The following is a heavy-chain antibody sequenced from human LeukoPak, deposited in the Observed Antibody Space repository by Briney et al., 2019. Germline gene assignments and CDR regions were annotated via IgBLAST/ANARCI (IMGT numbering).Heavy chain of an antibody. CDR1: GGSISSYY. J-gene: IGHJ6*03. CDR3: ARTGYCSSASCYTASRPYYYYYMDV. V-gene: IGHV4-4*07. Sequence: SETVSLTCTVSGGSISSYYWSWIRQPAGKGLEWIGRIYTSGSTNYNPSLKSRVTISVDTSKNQFSLKLSSVTAADTAVYYCARTGYCSSASCYTASRPYYYYYMDVWGKGTTVTVSS. CDR2: IYTSGST. D-gene: IGHD2-2*02.